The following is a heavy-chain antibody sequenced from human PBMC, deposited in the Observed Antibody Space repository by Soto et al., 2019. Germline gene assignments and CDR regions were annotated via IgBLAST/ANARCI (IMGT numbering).Heavy chain of an antibody. V-gene: IGHV1-2*02. Sequence: ASVKVSCKASGYTFTGYYMHWVRQAPGQGLEWMGWINPNSGGTNYAQKFQGRVTMTRDTSISTAYMELSRLRSDHTAVYYCARDLGYCSSTSCYFYYYGMDVWGQGTTVTVSS. CDR3: ARDLGYCSSTSCYFYYYGMDV. D-gene: IGHD2-2*01. J-gene: IGHJ6*02. CDR2: INPNSGGT. CDR1: GYTFTGYY.